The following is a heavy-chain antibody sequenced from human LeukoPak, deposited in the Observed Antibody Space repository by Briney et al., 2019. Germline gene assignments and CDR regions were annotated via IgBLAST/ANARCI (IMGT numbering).Heavy chain of an antibody. Sequence: GGALRLSCAASGFTFSSYSMNWVRQAPGKGLEGVSYISSSSSTIYYADAVKGGFTISLDNAKNSLYLKMNSLRAEDTAVYYCARDGCYSSGCYWGQGTLVTVSS. D-gene: IGHD6-19*01. J-gene: IGHJ4*02. CDR2: ISSSSSTI. CDR3: ARDGCYSSGCY. CDR1: GFTFSSYS. V-gene: IGHV3-48*01.